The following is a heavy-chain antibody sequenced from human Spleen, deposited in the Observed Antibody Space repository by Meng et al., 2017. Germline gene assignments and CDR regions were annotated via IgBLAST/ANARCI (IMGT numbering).Heavy chain of an antibody. CDR1: GYKFTNYW. CDR2: IYPGDSDT. CDR3: ARVMIRGVDPNFDY. D-gene: IGHD3-10*01. Sequence: GESLKISCKGSGYKFTNYWIGWVRQMPGKGLEWMGIIYPGDSDTRYSPSLQGQVTISADKSISTAYLQWSSLKASDTAMYFCARVMIRGVDPNFDYWGRGTLVTVSS. V-gene: IGHV5-51*01. J-gene: IGHJ4*02.